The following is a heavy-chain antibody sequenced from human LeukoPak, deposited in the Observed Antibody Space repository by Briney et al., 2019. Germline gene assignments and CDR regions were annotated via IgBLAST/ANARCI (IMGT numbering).Heavy chain of an antibody. Sequence: GGSLRLSCVASGFTLSWYRMSWVRQAPGKGLEWVANIDGYGGVTFYVDSVRGRFTISRDNARNSLYLQMNSLRAEDTAVYYCAKVNRPITMIVVVTNFDYWGQGTLVTVSS. J-gene: IGHJ4*02. V-gene: IGHV3-7*03. D-gene: IGHD3-22*01. CDR1: GFTLSWYR. CDR2: IDGYGGVT. CDR3: AKVNRPITMIVVVTNFDY.